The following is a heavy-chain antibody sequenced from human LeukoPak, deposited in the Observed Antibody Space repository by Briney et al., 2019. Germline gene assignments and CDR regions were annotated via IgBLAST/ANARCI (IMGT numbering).Heavy chain of an antibody. D-gene: IGHD2/OR15-2a*01. CDR2: IKQAGTEK. V-gene: IGHV3-7*03. Sequence: HPGGSLRLSCAASGFTFSSYWMTWVRQAPGKGLEWVANIKQAGTEKYYVDSVKGRFTISRDNAKNSLFLQMNSLRAEDTAVYFCARGQYFSTTYYFDYWGQGTLVTVSS. CDR1: GFTFSSYW. J-gene: IGHJ4*02. CDR3: ARGQYFSTTYYFDY.